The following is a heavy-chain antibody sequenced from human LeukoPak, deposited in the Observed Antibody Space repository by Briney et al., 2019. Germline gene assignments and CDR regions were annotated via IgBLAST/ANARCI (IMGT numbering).Heavy chain of an antibody. Sequence: PGGSLRLPCVASGFTFNSYGMHWVRQAPGKGLEWVAVIPYDGSNKYYADFVKGRFTISRDKSKNTLYLQMKNLRAEDTAVYYCSKNWIQLRTVSFEYGGQGTLVTVSS. CDR3: SKNWIQLRTVSFEY. D-gene: IGHD5-18*01. CDR1: GFTFNSYG. V-gene: IGHV3-30*18. J-gene: IGHJ4*02. CDR2: IPYDGSNK.